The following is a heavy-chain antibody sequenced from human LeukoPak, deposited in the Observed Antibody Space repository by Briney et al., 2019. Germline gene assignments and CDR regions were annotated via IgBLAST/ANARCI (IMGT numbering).Heavy chain of an antibody. Sequence: SETLSLTCTVSGGSISSYYWSWIRQPPGKGLEWIGYIYYSGSTNYNPSLKSRVTISVDTSKNQFSLKLSSVTAADTAVYYCARDHLYCSGGSCYRYWYFDLWGRGTLVTVSS. V-gene: IGHV4-59*01. CDR3: ARDHLYCSGGSCYRYWYFDL. D-gene: IGHD2-15*01. CDR1: GGSISSYY. J-gene: IGHJ2*01. CDR2: IYYSGST.